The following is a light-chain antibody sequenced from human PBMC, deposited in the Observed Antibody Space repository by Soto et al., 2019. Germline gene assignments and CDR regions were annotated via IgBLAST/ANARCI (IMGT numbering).Light chain of an antibody. J-gene: IGKJ1*01. CDR1: QSVSST. CDR2: GAS. Sequence: ELVLTQSPGTLSVSPGEITTLSCSASQSVSSTLAWYQHKPGQAPRLLFYGASTGATGIPARFSGSGSETEFTLSISSLQSEDFAVYYCQQYHDWPGTFGQGTKVEIK. CDR3: QQYHDWPGT. V-gene: IGKV3-15*01.